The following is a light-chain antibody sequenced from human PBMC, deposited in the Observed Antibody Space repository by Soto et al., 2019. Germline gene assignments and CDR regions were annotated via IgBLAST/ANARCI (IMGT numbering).Light chain of an antibody. J-gene: IGKJ4*01. CDR1: QNIDIW. CDR2: DAS. Sequence: DIQMTQSPSTLSASVGDRVTITCRASQNIDIWLSWYQQKPGKAPSLLIYDASNLKSGVPSRFSGSGSVTEFTLTISSLQPDDSGSYYCQQHKSYPVTFGGGTKVEIK. V-gene: IGKV1-5*01. CDR3: QQHKSYPVT.